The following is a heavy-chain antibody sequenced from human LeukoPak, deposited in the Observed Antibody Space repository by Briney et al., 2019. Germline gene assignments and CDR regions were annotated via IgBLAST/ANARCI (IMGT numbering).Heavy chain of an antibody. Sequence: GGSLRLSCATSGFTFSSSWMSWVRQAPGKGLEWVSAISGSGGSTYYANSVKGRFTISRDNSKNTLYLQMSSLRAEDTAVYHCAKGPYYYDSSGYHYYGMDVWGQGTTVTVSS. J-gene: IGHJ6*02. CDR3: AKGPYYYDSSGYHYYGMDV. D-gene: IGHD3-22*01. V-gene: IGHV3-23*01. CDR2: ISGSGGST. CDR1: GFTFSSSW.